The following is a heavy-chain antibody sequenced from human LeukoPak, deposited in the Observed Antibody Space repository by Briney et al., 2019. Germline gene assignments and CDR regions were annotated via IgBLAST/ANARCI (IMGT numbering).Heavy chain of an antibody. D-gene: IGHD2-2*02. CDR2: IYHSGST. J-gene: IGHJ3*01. CDR1: GYSISSGYY. Sequence: SETLSLTWAVSGYSISSGYYWGWIRQPPGKGLEWIGSIYHSGSTYYNPSLKSRVTISVDTSKNQFSLKLSSVTAADTAVYYCARNVGGYCGSSSCYSFDVWGQGTMVTVSS. CDR3: ARNVGGYCGSSSCYSFDV. V-gene: IGHV4-38-2*01.